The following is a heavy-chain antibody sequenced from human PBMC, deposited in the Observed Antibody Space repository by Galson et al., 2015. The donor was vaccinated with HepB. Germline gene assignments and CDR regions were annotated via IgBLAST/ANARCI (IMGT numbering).Heavy chain of an antibody. V-gene: IGHV4-30-4*08. CDR2: IYYTGST. CDR1: GGSINSGDYF. J-gene: IGHJ3*02. Sequence: TLSLTCTVSGGSINSGDYFWTWIRQPPGKGLEWIGYIYYTGSTFNNPSLKSRLIISMDMSNSQFSLRLSSVTAADTAVYFCARDLSTSTRRAKRAFDSWGQGTMVTVSS. CDR3: ARDLSTSTRRAKRAFDS. D-gene: IGHD2-2*01.